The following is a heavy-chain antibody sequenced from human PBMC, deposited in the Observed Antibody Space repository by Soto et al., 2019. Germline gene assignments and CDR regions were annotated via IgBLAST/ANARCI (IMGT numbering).Heavy chain of an antibody. CDR3: AKRSLRRLRFVETH. J-gene: IGHJ4*02. D-gene: IGHD3-3*01. Sequence: QVQLQESGPGLVRPSGTLSLTCTVSGDSISNTNWWSWVRQPPGKGLEWIGENYHSGSTNYNPSLKSRVSISVDKSKNQFSLNLTSVTAADTAVYFCAKRSLRRLRFVETHWGQGTLVTVSS. CDR2: NYHSGST. CDR1: GDSISNTNW. V-gene: IGHV4-4*02.